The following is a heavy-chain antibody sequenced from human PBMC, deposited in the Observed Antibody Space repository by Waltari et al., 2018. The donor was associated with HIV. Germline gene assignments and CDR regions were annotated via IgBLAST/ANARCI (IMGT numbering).Heavy chain of an antibody. J-gene: IGHJ3*02. CDR1: GGSISSYY. D-gene: IGHD3-22*01. CDR2: TSYSGST. V-gene: IGHV4-59*01. Sequence: QVQLQESGPGLVKPSETLSLTCTVSGGSISSYYWSWTRQPPGKGLEWIAYTSYSGSTNYNPSLKSRVTISLDTSKNQFSLKLTSVTAADTAVYYCAKAPIYYDSSSGAFDIWGQGTMVTVSS. CDR3: AKAPIYYDSSSGAFDI.